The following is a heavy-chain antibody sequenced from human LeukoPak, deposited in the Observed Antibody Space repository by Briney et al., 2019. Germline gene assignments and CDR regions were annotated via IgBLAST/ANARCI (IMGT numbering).Heavy chain of an antibody. V-gene: IGHV1-2*02. D-gene: IGHD6-19*01. CDR1: GFIFTGYY. J-gene: IGHJ3*01. CDR2: INPNSGGT. Sequence: ASVKVSCKASGFIFTGYYMHWVRQAPGQGLEWMGWINPNSGGTKYAQKFQGRVTMTRDTSITTAYMDLSRLRSDDTAVYCCARDHPYSSGWHGRVEAFDLWGQGTTVTVSS. CDR3: ARDHPYSSGWHGRVEAFDL.